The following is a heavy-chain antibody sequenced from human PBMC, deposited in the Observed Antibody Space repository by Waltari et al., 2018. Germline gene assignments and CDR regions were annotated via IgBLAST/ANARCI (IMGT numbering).Heavy chain of an antibody. CDR1: GFTFSSFS. CDR3: ARIDGSGWYGS. CDR2: FSRDGVTT. J-gene: IGHJ4*02. Sequence: EVQMVESGGGLVQPGGSLRLDCEASGFTFSSFSMHWVRQAPGKGLEYVSAFSRDGVTTNYANSVKGRFTISRDNSKNTLYLQMGSLRAEDMAVYYCARIDGSGWYGSWGQGTLVTVSS. V-gene: IGHV3-64*01. D-gene: IGHD6-19*01.